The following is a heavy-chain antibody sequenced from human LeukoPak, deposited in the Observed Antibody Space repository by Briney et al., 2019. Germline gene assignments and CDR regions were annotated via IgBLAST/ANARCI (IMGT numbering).Heavy chain of an antibody. CDR2: IYYRTKWIN. CDR1: GDRVSVNSDV. D-gene: IGHD3-9*01. V-gene: IGHV6-1*01. Sequence: SQTLSLTCAISGDRVSVNSDVWNWIRQSPSKGLEWLVMIYYRTKWINDYATSVKSRIINSPDTSKNQFSLHLNSVTPEDTAVYYCARDADWAYDAFDIWGQGTMVTVSS. J-gene: IGHJ3*02. CDR3: ARDADWAYDAFDI.